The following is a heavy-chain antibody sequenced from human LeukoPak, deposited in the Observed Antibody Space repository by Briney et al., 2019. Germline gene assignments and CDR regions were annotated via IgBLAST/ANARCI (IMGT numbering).Heavy chain of an antibody. D-gene: IGHD3-22*01. CDR1: GGSISSYY. V-gene: IGHV4-59*01. CDR3: ARDAIVVITGAPRGGGFDP. J-gene: IGHJ5*02. Sequence: SETLSLTCTVSGGSISSYYWSWIRQPPGKGLEWIGYIYYSGSTNYNPSLKSRVTISVDTSKNQFSLKLSSVTAADTAVYYCARDAIVVITGAPRGGGFDPWGQGTLVTVSS. CDR2: IYYSGST.